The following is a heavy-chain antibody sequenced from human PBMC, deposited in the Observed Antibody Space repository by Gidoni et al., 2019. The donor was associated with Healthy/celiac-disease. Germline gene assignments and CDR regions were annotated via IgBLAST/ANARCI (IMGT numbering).Heavy chain of an antibody. CDR2: ISWNSGSI. V-gene: IGHV3-9*01. D-gene: IGHD3-10*01. Sequence: EVQLVESGGGLVQPGRSLRLSCAASGFTFDDYAMHWVRQAPGKGLEWVSGISWNSGSIGYADSVKGRFTISRDNAKNSLYLQMNSLRAEDTALYYCAKELRYGSGHVRFDYWGQGTLVTVSS. J-gene: IGHJ4*02. CDR3: AKELRYGSGHVRFDY. CDR1: GFTFDDYA.